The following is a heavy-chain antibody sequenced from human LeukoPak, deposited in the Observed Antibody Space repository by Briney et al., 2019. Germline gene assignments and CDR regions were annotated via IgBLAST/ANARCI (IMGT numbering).Heavy chain of an antibody. CDR2: IYYSGST. Sequence: SETLSLTCTVSGGSISSSSYYWVWIRQPPGKGLEWIGSIYYSGSTYYNPSLKSRVNISVDTSKNQFSLKLSSVTAADTAGYLCAGGGGSCWFDPWGKGTLVTVSS. V-gene: IGHV4-39*07. D-gene: IGHD2-15*01. CDR1: GGSISSSSYY. CDR3: AGGGGSCWFDP. J-gene: IGHJ5*01.